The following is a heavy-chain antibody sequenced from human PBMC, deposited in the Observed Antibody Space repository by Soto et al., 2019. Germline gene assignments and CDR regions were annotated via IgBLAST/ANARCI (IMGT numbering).Heavy chain of an antibody. D-gene: IGHD7-27*01. J-gene: IGHJ4*02. Sequence: SETLSLTCSVSGGSMSSYYWSWIRQPAGRGLEWIGPIYTSGNTNYNPSLKSRVTISVDPSKNQFSLKLTSVTAAGPAMYYCARSLPGEPLDSLGQGTLVTVSS. V-gene: IGHV4-4*07. CDR1: GGSMSSYY. CDR2: IYTSGNT. CDR3: ARSLPGEPLDS.